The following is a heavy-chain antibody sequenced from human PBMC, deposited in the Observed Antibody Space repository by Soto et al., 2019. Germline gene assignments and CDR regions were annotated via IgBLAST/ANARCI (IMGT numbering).Heavy chain of an antibody. Sequence: PGGSLRLSCAASGFTFSSYGMHWVRQAPGKGLEWVAVISYDGSNKYYADSVKGRFTISRDNSKNTLYLQMNSLRAADTAVYYCARVHDFWGGYYTYYYYYMDVWGKGTTVTVYS. J-gene: IGHJ6*03. D-gene: IGHD3-3*01. CDR3: ARVHDFWGGYYTYYYYYMDV. CDR1: GFTFSSYG. V-gene: IGHV3-30*03. CDR2: ISYDGSNK.